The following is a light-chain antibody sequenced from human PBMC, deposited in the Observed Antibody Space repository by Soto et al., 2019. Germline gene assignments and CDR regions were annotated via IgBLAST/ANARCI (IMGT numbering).Light chain of an antibody. Sequence: DIEMTQSPSSPSASVRDRVTITCRASQSISSYLNWYQQKPGKAPELLIYAASSLQSGVPSRFSGSGSGTDFTLTISTVQPEDFATYYCQQSFITPFTFGGGTKVQ. CDR2: AAS. CDR1: QSISSY. V-gene: IGKV1-39*01. CDR3: QQSFITPFT. J-gene: IGKJ4*01.